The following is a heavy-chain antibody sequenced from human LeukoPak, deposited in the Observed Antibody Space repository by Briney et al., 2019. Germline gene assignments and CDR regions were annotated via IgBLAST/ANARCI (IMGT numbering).Heavy chain of an antibody. CDR2: ISWNSGSI. J-gene: IGHJ5*02. D-gene: IGHD2-2*02. CDR1: GFIFDDYS. Sequence: SGGSLRLSCAASGFIFDDYSMHWVRQAPGKGLEWVSSISWNSGSIGYADSVKGRFTISRDNAKNSLYLQMNSLRAEDTALYYCARGFRLSAIEDWFDPWGQGTLVTVSS. V-gene: IGHV3-9*01. CDR3: ARGFRLSAIEDWFDP.